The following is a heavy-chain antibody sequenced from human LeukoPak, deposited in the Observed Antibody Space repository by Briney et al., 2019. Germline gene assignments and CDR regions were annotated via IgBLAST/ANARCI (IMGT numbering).Heavy chain of an antibody. Sequence: ASVKVSCKASGYTFTDYYIHWVRQAPGQGLEWMGWLNVKTGGTEYAPKFQGRVTMTRDTSINTAYMDLSRLTSDDSAVYYCARGRLIGVPSGTQPPHDSWGQGSRVTVPS. CDR1: GYTFTDYY. V-gene: IGHV1-2*02. D-gene: IGHD2-2*01. J-gene: IGHJ4*02. CDR2: LNVKTGGT. CDR3: ARGRLIGVPSGTQPPHDS.